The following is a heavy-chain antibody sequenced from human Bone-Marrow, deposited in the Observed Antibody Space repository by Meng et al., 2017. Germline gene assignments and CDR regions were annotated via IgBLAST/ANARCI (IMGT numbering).Heavy chain of an antibody. CDR1: GASISRSHW. CDR3: ARAAYDIWSGYAP. Sequence: QGRLQGAGPGLGKPSGTLSLTCAVAGASISRSHWWGWVRQPPGKGLEWIGEIYHDGSTNYTPSLKSRVTISVDKSKNQFSLKLSSATAADTAVYYCARAAYDIWSGYAPWGQGSLVTVSS. D-gene: IGHD3-3*01. V-gene: IGHV4-4*02. J-gene: IGHJ5*02. CDR2: IYHDGST.